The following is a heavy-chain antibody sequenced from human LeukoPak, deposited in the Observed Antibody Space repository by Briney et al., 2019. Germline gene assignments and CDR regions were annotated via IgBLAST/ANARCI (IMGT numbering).Heavy chain of an antibody. CDR2: INQSGST. J-gene: IGHJ4*02. CDR1: SGSFTDYY. Sequence: SETLTLTCAVSSGSFTDYYWSWIRQSPGRGLEWIGEINQSGSTDNNPSLKSRVIISMDTSKTQFSLNLSSVTAADTAVYYCARDFDSGGYYPFYWGQGTPVTVSS. CDR3: ARDFDSGGYYPFY. V-gene: IGHV4-34*01. D-gene: IGHD3-22*01.